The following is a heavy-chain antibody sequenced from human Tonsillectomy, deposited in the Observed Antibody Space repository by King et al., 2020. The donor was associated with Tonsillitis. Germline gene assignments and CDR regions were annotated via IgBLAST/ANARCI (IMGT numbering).Heavy chain of an antibody. CDR3: ATQSMFRVAFLWDGFDL. J-gene: IGHJ3*01. V-gene: IGHV3-30-3*02. CDR2: ISYDGAET. D-gene: IGHD5-12*01. Sequence: VQLVESGGGVVQPGRSLRLSCVASGFTFNNHAMNWVRQAPGKGLEWLALISYDGAETYYADSVKGRFTVSRDNSKNNLFLQMNSLGSEDTSLYYCATQSMFRVAFLWDGFDLWGQGTMVTVS. CDR1: GFTFNNHA.